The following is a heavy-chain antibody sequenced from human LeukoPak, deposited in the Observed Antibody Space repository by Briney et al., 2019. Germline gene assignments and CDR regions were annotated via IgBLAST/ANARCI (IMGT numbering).Heavy chain of an antibody. CDR3: ASWFGEYIDY. J-gene: IGHJ4*02. CDR1: GFTFSTYW. CDR2: IKQDGSEK. V-gene: IGHV3-7*01. D-gene: IGHD3-10*01. Sequence: PGGSLRLSCAASGFTFSTYWMTWVRQAPGKGLEWVASIKQDGSEKYYVDSVKGRLTISRDNAKNSLYLQMNSLRAEDTAVYYCASWFGEYIDYWGQGTLVTVSS.